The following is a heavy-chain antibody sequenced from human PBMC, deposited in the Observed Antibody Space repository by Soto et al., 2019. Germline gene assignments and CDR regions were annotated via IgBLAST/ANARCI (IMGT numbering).Heavy chain of an antibody. CDR3: AREITLGASGFDY. D-gene: IGHD3-16*01. Sequence: QVQLVQSGAEVKKPGASVKVSCKASGYTFTDSYMHWVRQAPGQGLEWMGYINPNSGGTNYAQKFQGWVTMTRDTSTTTAYMELSRLKSDDTAVYYCAREITLGASGFDYWGQGTLVTVSS. V-gene: IGHV1-2*04. J-gene: IGHJ4*02. CDR2: INPNSGGT. CDR1: GYTFTDSY.